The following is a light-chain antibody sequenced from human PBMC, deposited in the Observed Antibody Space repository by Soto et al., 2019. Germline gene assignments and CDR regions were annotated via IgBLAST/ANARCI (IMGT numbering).Light chain of an antibody. J-gene: IGKJ5*01. CDR1: RSVSSY. CDR3: QQRGNWPLT. Sequence: EIVLTQSPATLSLSPGERATLSCRASRSVSSYLAWYQQKPDQAPRLLIYDASNRATGIPAGFSGSGSGTDFTLTISSLEPEDFAVYYCQQRGNWPLTFGQGTRLVI. CDR2: DAS. V-gene: IGKV3-11*01.